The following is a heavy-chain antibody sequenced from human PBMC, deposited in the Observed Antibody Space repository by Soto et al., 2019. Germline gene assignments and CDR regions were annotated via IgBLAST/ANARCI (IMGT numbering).Heavy chain of an antibody. CDR2: VSSDGSST. V-gene: IGHV3-74*01. J-gene: IGHJ4*02. D-gene: IGHD4-4*01. CDR3: ARGLPNYSSFDS. CDR1: GFTFSSYW. Sequence: EVQLVESGGGLVQPGESLRLSCAASGFTFSSYWMHWIRQAPGKGLVWVSRVSSDGSSTVYATSVKGRLTISRDNAKNTLYLQMSSLSDEDTAVYYCARGLPNYSSFDSWGQGTLVTVSS.